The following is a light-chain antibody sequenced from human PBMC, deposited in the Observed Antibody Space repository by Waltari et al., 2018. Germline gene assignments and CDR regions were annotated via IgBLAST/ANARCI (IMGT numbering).Light chain of an antibody. CDR2: DVS. J-gene: IGKJ4*01. CDR3: QQRSTWLA. Sequence: EVVLTQSPATLSLSPGERATLSCRASQSVGTYLGWYQQKPGQAPRLLIYDVSERATGIPDRFSGSGSVTDFTLTISSLEPEDSAVYYCQQRSTWLAFGGGTKVQIK. V-gene: IGKV3-11*01. CDR1: QSVGTY.